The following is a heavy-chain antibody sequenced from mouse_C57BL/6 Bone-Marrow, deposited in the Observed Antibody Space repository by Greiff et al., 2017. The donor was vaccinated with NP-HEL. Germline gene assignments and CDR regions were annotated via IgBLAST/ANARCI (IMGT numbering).Heavy chain of an antibody. J-gene: IGHJ1*03. V-gene: IGHV1-47*01. CDR1: GYTFTTYP. CDR3: ARGDYGSSNWYFDV. CDR2: FHPYNDDT. D-gene: IGHD1-1*01. Sequence: VQLQQSGAELVKPGASVKMYCKASGYTFTTYPIEWMKQNHGKSLEWIGNFHPYNDDTKYNEKFKGKATLTVEKSSSTVYLELSRLTSDDSAVYYCARGDYGSSNWYFDVWGTGTTVTVSS.